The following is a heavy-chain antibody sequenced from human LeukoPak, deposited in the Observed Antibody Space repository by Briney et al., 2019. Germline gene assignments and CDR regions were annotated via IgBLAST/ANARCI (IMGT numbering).Heavy chain of an antibody. CDR1: GGTFSSYA. CDR2: IIPIFGAA. J-gene: IGHJ4*02. Sequence: ASVKVSCKASGGTFSSYAISRVRQAPGQGLGWMGRIIPIFGAATYAQKSQGRVTTTTDESTSTAYMELSSLSSEDTAVYYCARDPIDDILTGYFPSEGFDYWGQGTLVTVSS. D-gene: IGHD3-9*01. CDR3: ARDPIDDILTGYFPSEGFDY. V-gene: IGHV1-69*05.